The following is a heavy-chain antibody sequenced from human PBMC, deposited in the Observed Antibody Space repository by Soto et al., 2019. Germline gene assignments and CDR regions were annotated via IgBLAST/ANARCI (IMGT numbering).Heavy chain of an antibody. CDR3: ARAVRGRKNSDS. CDR1: GGSISSSSYY. CDR2: MHHSGSI. V-gene: IGHV4-39*07. J-gene: IGHJ5*01. Sequence: TSETLSLTCTVSGGSISSSSYYWGWIRQPPGKGLEWIGEMHHSGSIHYNASLKSRATLSVDKSRNQFSLQLTSVTAADTAVYSCARAVRGRKNSDSWRHGALVTAPQ. D-gene: IGHD3-10*01.